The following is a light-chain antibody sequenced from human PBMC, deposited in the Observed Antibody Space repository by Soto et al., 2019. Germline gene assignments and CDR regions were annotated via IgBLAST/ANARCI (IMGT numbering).Light chain of an antibody. CDR1: QSVSSY. Sequence: EIVLTQSPATLCLSPGEGATLTCRASQSVSSYLAWYQQKPGQAPRXLIYAASNRATGIPARFSGSGSGTDFTLTISSLEPEDFAVYYCQQRSNWPTFGQGTRLEIK. V-gene: IGKV3-11*01. J-gene: IGKJ5*01. CDR3: QQRSNWPT. CDR2: AAS.